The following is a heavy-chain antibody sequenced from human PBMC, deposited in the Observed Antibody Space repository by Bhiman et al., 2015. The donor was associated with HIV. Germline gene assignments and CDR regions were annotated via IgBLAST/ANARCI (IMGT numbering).Heavy chain of an antibody. J-gene: IGHJ4*02. Sequence: EVQLVESGGGLVKPGGSLRLSCAASGFTFSTYNMNWVRQAPGKDLEWVSLISSTSTTIFYADSVKGRFTISRDNAKKSLYLQMSSLRAEDTAVYYCVRGYTYSNRLLGFDYWGQGTLVTVSS. V-gene: IGHV3-21*01. CDR3: VRGYTYSNRLLGFDY. D-gene: IGHD5-18*01. CDR1: GFTFSTYN. CDR2: ISSTSTTI.